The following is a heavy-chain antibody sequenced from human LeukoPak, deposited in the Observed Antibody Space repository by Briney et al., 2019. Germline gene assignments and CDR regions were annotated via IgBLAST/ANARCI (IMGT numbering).Heavy chain of an antibody. Sequence: PGGSLRLSCAASGFTFSSYATSWVRQAPGKGLEWVSAISGSGGSTYYADSVKGRFTISRDNSKNTLYLQMNSLRAEDTAVYYCAKDFSGYSFFDYWGQGTLVTVSS. CDR2: ISGSGGST. CDR3: AKDFSGYSFFDY. J-gene: IGHJ4*02. V-gene: IGHV3-23*01. CDR1: GFTFSSYA. D-gene: IGHD5-18*01.